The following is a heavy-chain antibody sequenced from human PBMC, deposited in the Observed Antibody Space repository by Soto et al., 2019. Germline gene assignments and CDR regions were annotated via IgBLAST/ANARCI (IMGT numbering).Heavy chain of an antibody. Sequence: SETLSLTCAVYGGSFSGYYWSWIRQPPGKGLEWIGEINHSGSTNYNPSLKSRVTISVDTSKNQFSLKLSSVTAADTAVYYCARGLGCSGGSCYSSNWFDPRGQGTLVTVSS. V-gene: IGHV4-34*01. J-gene: IGHJ5*02. D-gene: IGHD2-15*01. CDR2: INHSGST. CDR1: GGSFSGYY. CDR3: ARGLGCSGGSCYSSNWFDP.